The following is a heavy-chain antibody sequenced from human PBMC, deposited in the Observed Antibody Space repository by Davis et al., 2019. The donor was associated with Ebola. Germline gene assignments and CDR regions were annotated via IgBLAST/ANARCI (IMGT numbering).Heavy chain of an antibody. Sequence: PGGSLRLSCAASGFMFSDYFMNWVRQAPGKGLEWVSYISGGSTTIYFADPVKGRFTVSRDNSKNTLYLQMNSLRAEDTAVYYCAREQPCGGSCYSFLDSWGQGTLVTVSS. J-gene: IGHJ4*02. D-gene: IGHD2-15*01. CDR3: AREQPCGGSCYSFLDS. CDR2: ISGGSTTI. V-gene: IGHV3-48*01. CDR1: GFMFSDYF.